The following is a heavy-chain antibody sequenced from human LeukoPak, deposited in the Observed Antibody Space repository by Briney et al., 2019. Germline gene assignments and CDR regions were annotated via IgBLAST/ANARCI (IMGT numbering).Heavy chain of an antibody. J-gene: IGHJ4*02. V-gene: IGHV4-59*08. CDR3: AADPTWGGWYGALAY. Sequence: PSETLSLTCTVSGGPISSHYWSWIRQPRGKGLEWIGYIYYSGSTNYNPSLKSRVTISVDTSKNQFSLKLSSVTAADTAVYYCAADPTWGGWYGALAYWGQGTLLTVSS. CDR1: GGPISSHY. D-gene: IGHD6-19*01. CDR2: IYYSGST.